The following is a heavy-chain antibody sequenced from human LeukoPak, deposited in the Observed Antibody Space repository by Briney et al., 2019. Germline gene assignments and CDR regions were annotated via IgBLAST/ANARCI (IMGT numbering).Heavy chain of an antibody. D-gene: IGHD3-22*01. CDR3: AREGYYDSSGQD. CDR1: GFTVSSNY. Sequence: GGSLRLSCAASGFTVSSNYMSWVRQAPGKGLEWVSVIYSGGSTNYADPVKGRFTISRDNSKNTLYLQMNSLRAEDTAVYYCAREGYYDSSGQDWGQGTLVTVSS. V-gene: IGHV3-53*01. CDR2: IYSGGST. J-gene: IGHJ4*02.